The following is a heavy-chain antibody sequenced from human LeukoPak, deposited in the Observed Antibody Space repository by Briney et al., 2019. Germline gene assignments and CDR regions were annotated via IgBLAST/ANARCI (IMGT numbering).Heavy chain of an antibody. CDR1: GFAVSSNY. CDR3: AIRKSGNAIDY. Sequence: GGSLRLSCAASGFAVSSNYMSWVRQAPGKGLEWVEVIYSGGSTNYADSVKGRFTISRDNSKNTLYLLMNSLRAEDTAVYYCAIRKSGNAIDYWGQGTLVTVSS. D-gene: IGHD5-12*01. J-gene: IGHJ4*02. V-gene: IGHV3-66*01. CDR2: IYSGGST.